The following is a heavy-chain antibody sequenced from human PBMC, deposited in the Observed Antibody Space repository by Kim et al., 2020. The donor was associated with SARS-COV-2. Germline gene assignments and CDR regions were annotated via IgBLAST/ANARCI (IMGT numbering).Heavy chain of an antibody. J-gene: IGHJ4*02. CDR1: GSSISDYY. D-gene: IGHD1-1*01. Sequence: SETLSLTCSVSGSSISDYYNTWIRQPIGKGLEWIGRIYVSGGTKYDPSLKNRVTLSVDTTKNQLSLRLSSVTAADTAAYYCASQSIGTTYTIWGQGALVTVSS. V-gene: IGHV4-4*07. CDR3: ASQSIGTTYTI. CDR2: IYVSGGT.